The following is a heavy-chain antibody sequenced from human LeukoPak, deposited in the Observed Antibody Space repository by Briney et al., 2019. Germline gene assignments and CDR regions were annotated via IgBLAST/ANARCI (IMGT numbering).Heavy chain of an antibody. CDR2: INPSGGST. CDR1: GYTFTSYC. J-gene: IGHJ3*01. V-gene: IGHV1-46*01. CDR3: ARIRDGYNDAYDV. Sequence: GASVKVSCKASGYTFTSYCMHWVRQAPGQGLEWMGIINPSGGSTSYAQKFQGRVTMTRDMSTSTVYMELSSLRSEDTAIYYCARIRDGYNDAYDVWGQGTVVTVPS. D-gene: IGHD5-24*01.